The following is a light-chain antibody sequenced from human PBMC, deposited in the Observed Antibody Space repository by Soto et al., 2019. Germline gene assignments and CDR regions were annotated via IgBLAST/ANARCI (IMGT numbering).Light chain of an antibody. CDR3: SSYTNSSTLVG. CDR1: SSDVGGYNF. V-gene: IGLV2-14*01. CDR2: EVS. Sequence: QSALTQPASVSGSPGQSITISCTGTSSDVGGYNFVSWYQHHPGKAPKLIIYEVSNRPSEVSNRFSASKSGNTASLTISGLQAEDEADYYCSSYTNSSTLVGFGGGTKLTVL. J-gene: IGLJ2*01.